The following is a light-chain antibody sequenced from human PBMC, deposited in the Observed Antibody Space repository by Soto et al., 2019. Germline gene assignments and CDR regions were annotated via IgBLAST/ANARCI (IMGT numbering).Light chain of an antibody. CDR1: QSINTW. CDR3: QQYNTYWT. J-gene: IGKJ1*01. CDR2: DAS. Sequence: DIQMTQSPSTLSASVGDRVTITCRASQSINTWLAWYQQRPGRAPKLLIYDASSLQSGVPSRFSGSGSATEFTLTISSLQPDDSAIYYGQQYNTYWTFGQGTKLEI. V-gene: IGKV1-5*01.